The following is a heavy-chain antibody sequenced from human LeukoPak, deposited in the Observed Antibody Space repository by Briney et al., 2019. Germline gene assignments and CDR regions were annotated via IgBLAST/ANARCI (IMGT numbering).Heavy chain of an antibody. CDR3: ARDHGVAQYYYDSSGYFQRDDAFDI. CDR2: IIPILGIA. V-gene: IGHV1-69*04. J-gene: IGHJ3*02. D-gene: IGHD3-22*01. Sequence: GASVKVSCKASGGTFSSYGISWVRQAPGQGLEWMGRIIPILGIANYAQKFQGRVTITADKSTSTAYMELSSLRSEDTAVYYCARDHGVAQYYYDSSGYFQRDDAFDIWGQGTMVTVSS. CDR1: GGTFSSYG.